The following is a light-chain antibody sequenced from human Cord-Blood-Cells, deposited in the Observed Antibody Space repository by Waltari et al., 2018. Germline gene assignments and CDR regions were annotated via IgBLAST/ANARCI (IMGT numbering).Light chain of an antibody. CDR1: QGISNY. Sequence: DIQMTQSPSSLSVSVGDRVTITCRASQGISNYLAWYQQKPGKVPKLLIYAASTLQSGVPSRFSGSGSGTEFTLTISSLQPGDVATYDGQKYNSAPWTFGQGTKVEIK. V-gene: IGKV1-27*01. CDR2: AAS. CDR3: QKYNSAPWT. J-gene: IGKJ1*01.